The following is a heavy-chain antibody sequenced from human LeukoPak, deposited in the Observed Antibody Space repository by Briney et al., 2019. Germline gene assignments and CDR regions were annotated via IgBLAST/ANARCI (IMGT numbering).Heavy chain of an antibody. V-gene: IGHV6-1*01. D-gene: IGHD6-6*01. CDR3: ASGGSSSSASDAFDI. CDR2: PYYRYQRYK. J-gene: IGHJ3*02. Sequence: SLTCPISGYSVCSNSVVWNWIRQPPSRTLEWRGRPYYRYQRYKYYAVSVNYRITINLDTPKLQVSLLLNSVTPDHTAVYYCASGGSSSSASDAFDIWGQGAMLTVSS. CDR1: GYSVCSNSVV.